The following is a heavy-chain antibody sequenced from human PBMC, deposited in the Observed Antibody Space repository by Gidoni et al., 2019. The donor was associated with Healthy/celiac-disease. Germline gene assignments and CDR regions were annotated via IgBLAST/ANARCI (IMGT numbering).Heavy chain of an antibody. CDR2: ISSSSSYI. CDR1: GFTFSSYS. V-gene: IGHV3-21*01. Sequence: EVQLVESGGGLVKPGGSLRLSCAASGFTFSSYSMNWVRQAPGKGLEWVSSISSSSSYIYYADSVKGRFTISRDNAKNSLYLQMNSLRAEDTAVYYCARRSSYHYYYYMDVWGKGTTVTVSS. D-gene: IGHD3-10*01. CDR3: ARRSSYHYYYYMDV. J-gene: IGHJ6*03.